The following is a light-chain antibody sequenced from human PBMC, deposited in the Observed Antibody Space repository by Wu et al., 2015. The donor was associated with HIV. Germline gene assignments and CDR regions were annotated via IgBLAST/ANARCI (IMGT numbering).Light chain of an antibody. CDR3: QQYGDSPLT. CDR1: QTVDSSF. Sequence: EIVLTQSPGTLSLSPGERVILSCRASQTVDSSFLTWYQQKPGQAPRLLIYHASTRATGIPDRFSGSGSGTDFTLTISRLEPEDFAVYFCQQYGDSPLTFGGGTKVEIK. J-gene: IGKJ4*01. V-gene: IGKV3-20*01. CDR2: HAS.